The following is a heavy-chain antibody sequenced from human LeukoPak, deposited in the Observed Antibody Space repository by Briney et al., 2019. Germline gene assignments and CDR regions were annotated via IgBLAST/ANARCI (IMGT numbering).Heavy chain of an antibody. Sequence: ASVKVSFKASGYTFTIYGISWVRQAPGQGLEWMGWISAYNGNTNYAQKLQGRVTMTTDTSTSTAYMELRSLRSDDTAVYYCARYCGGDCFPPYFDYWGQGTLVTVSS. CDR3: ARYCGGDCFPPYFDY. D-gene: IGHD2-21*02. J-gene: IGHJ4*02. V-gene: IGHV1-18*01. CDR1: GYTFTIYG. CDR2: ISAYNGNT.